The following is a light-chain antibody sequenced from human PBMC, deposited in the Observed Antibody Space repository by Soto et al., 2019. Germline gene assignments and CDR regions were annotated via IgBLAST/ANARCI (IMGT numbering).Light chain of an antibody. V-gene: IGKV3-20*01. CDR1: QSVNSDY. Sequence: VLTQSPGTLSVSPGERVTLSCRASQSVNSDYLAWYHHRPGQPPRLVIYGATARATGIPDRFNGSGSGTDFSLTISSLEPEDFGVYYCQQYGRTPPFIFGQGTKLEIK. CDR2: GAT. J-gene: IGKJ2*01. CDR3: QQYGRTPPFI.